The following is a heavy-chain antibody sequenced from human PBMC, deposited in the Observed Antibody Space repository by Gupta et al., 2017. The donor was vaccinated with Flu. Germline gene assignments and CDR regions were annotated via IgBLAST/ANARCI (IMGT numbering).Heavy chain of an antibody. J-gene: IGHJ4*02. D-gene: IGHD2-21*02. Sequence: EVQLVESGGGLVQPGGSLRLSCAASAFPFRRSSIHCVRPPPGKGLVWVSRINSDGSSTSYADSVKGRFTISRDNAKNTLYLQMNSLRAEDTAVYYCAREGKTPYCGGDCYHDYWGQGTLVTVSS. CDR2: INSDGSST. CDR1: AFPFRRSS. CDR3: AREGKTPYCGGDCYHDY. V-gene: IGHV3-74*01.